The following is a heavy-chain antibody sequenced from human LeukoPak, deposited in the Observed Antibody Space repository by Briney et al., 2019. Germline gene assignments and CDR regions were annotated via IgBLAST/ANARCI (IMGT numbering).Heavy chain of an antibody. CDR2: ISSSSSYI. V-gene: IGHV3-21*01. J-gene: IGHJ4*02. D-gene: IGHD2-2*01. CDR1: GFTFSDYY. Sequence: PGGSLRLSCAASGFTFSDYYMSWVRQAPGKGLEWVSSISSSSSYIYYADSVKGRFTISRDNAKNSLYLQMNSLRAEDTAVYYCARDIVVVPAANRLDYWGQGTLVTVSS. CDR3: ARDIVVVPAANRLDY.